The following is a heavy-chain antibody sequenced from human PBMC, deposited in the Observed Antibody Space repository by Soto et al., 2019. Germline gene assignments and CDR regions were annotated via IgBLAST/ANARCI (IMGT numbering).Heavy chain of an antibody. CDR3: ARGSIAVSGSRDY. D-gene: IGHD6-19*01. CDR2: IYYSGST. V-gene: IGHV4-59*08. Sequence: PSETLSLTYTVSGDSISSYQWSWIRQPPGKGLEWIGYIYYSGSTNYNPSLKSRVTISVDTSKNQFSLKLSSVTAADTAVYYCARGSIAVSGSRDYRGQGTLVTVSS. J-gene: IGHJ4*02. CDR1: GDSISSYQ.